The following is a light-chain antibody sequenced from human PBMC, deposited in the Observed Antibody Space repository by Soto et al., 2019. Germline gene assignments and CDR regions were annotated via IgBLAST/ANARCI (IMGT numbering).Light chain of an antibody. CDR3: QKYNSVRT. Sequence: DIQMTQSPSSLSASVGDRVTITCRASQGISNYLAWYQQKPGKVPKLLIYAASTLQSGVPPRFSGSGSGTDFTLTISSLQPEDVATYYCQKYNSVRTFGQGTKV. CDR2: AAS. J-gene: IGKJ1*01. CDR1: QGISNY. V-gene: IGKV1-27*01.